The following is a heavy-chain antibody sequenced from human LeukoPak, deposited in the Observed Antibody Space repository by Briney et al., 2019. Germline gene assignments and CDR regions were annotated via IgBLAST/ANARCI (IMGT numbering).Heavy chain of an antibody. Sequence: ASVNVSCKASGGTFSSYAISWVRQAPGQGLEWMGGIIPIFGTANYAQKFQGRVTITADESTSTAYMELSSLRSEDTAVYYCARNYYGSGSQYYFDYWGQGTLVTVSS. J-gene: IGHJ4*02. D-gene: IGHD3-10*01. V-gene: IGHV1-69*13. CDR1: GGTFSSYA. CDR3: ARNYYGSGSQYYFDY. CDR2: IIPIFGTA.